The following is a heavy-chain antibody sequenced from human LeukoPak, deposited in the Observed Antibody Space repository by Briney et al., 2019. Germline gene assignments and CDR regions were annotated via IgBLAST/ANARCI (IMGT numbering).Heavy chain of an antibody. D-gene: IGHD6-13*01. J-gene: IGHJ4*01. CDR3: ARDGTAAGLYFDL. CDR1: GFTFTDYW. CDR2: IRQDGGEK. Sequence: GGSLRLSCAVYGFTFTDYWMNWVRQAPGKGLEWVASIRQDGGEKYYVDSVKGRFTISRDNTKNSLYLQMSALRAEDTAVYYCARDGTAAGLYFDLWGQGTLVTVSS. V-gene: IGHV3-7*01.